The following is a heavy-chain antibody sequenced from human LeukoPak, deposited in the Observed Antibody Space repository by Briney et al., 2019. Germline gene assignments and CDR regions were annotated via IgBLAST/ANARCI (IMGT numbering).Heavy chain of an antibody. CDR1: GGSISSYY. V-gene: IGHV4-59*01. CDR3: ARVKKQDDILTGYYTHDYYYYYMDV. CDR2: IYYSGST. D-gene: IGHD3-9*01. Sequence: SETLSLSCTVSGGSISSYYWSWIRQPPGKGLEWIGYIYYSGSTNYNPSLKSRVTISVDTSKNQFSLKLSSVTAADTAVYYCARVKKQDDILTGYYTHDYYYYYMDVWGKGTTVTISS. J-gene: IGHJ6*03.